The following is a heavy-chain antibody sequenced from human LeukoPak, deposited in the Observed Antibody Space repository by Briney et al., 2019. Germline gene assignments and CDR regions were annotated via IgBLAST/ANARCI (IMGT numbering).Heavy chain of an antibody. CDR2: ISYDGSNK. J-gene: IGHJ6*04. Sequence: GGSLRLSCAASGFTFSSYAMHWVRQAPGKGLEWVAVISYDGSNKYYADSVKGRFTISRDNSRNTLYLQMNSLRAEDTAVYYCAELGITMIGGVWGKGTTVTISS. D-gene: IGHD3-10*02. CDR1: GFTFSSYA. CDR3: AELGITMIGGV. V-gene: IGHV3-30*04.